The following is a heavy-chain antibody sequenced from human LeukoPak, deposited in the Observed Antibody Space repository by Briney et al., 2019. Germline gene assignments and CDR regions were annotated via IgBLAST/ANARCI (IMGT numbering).Heavy chain of an antibody. D-gene: IGHD5-24*01. CDR2: ISGSGGST. CDR1: GFTFSSYA. J-gene: IGHJ4*02. V-gene: IGHV3-23*01. Sequence: GGSLRLSCAASGFTFSSYAMSWVRQAPGKGLEWVSAISGSGGSTYYADSVKGRFTISRDNSKNTLYLQMNSLRAEDTAVYYCATRMLERWLQLNPFDYWGQGTLVTVSS. CDR3: ATRMLERWLQLNPFDY.